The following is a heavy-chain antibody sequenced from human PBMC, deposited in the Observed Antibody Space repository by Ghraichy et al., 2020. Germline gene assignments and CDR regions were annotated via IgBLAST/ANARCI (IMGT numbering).Heavy chain of an antibody. CDR2: IYYSGST. CDR3: ARGTIFGVVTN. CDR1: GGSINNYY. D-gene: IGHD3-3*01. J-gene: IGHJ4*02. Sequence: ESLNISCTVSGGSINNYYWSWIRQPPGKGLDWIGNIYYSGSTNYNPSLKSRISISVDTSRTQFSLKLSSVTDADTAVYYCARGTIFGVVTNWGQGTLVTVYS. V-gene: IGHV4-59*01.